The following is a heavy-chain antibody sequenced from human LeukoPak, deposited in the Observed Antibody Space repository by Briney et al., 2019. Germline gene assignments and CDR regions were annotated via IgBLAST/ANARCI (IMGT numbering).Heavy chain of an antibody. CDR1: GFTFSSYT. CDR3: AAPWFGDGDP. CDR2: ISSSSSHI. Sequence: GGSLRLSCAASGFTFSSYTMNWVRQAPGKGLEWVSSISSSSSHIYYADSVKGRFTISRDNAKNSLYLQMNSLRVEDTAVYSCAAPWFGDGDPWGQGTLVTVSS. D-gene: IGHD3-10*01. J-gene: IGHJ5*02. V-gene: IGHV3-21*01.